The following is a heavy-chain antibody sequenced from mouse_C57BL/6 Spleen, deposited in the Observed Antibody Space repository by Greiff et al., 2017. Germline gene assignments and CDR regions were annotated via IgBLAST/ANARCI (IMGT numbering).Heavy chain of an antibody. CDR3: ARDITTVLDY. V-gene: IGHV5-4*01. D-gene: IGHD1-1*01. CDR1: GFTFSSYA. CDR2: ISDGGSYT. J-gene: IGHJ4*01. Sequence: EVHLVESGGGLVKPGGSLKLSCAASGFTFSSYAMSWVRQTPEKRLEWVATISDGGSYTYYPDNVKGRFTISRDNAKNNLYLQMSHLKSEDTAMYYCARDITTVLDYWGQGTSVTVSS.